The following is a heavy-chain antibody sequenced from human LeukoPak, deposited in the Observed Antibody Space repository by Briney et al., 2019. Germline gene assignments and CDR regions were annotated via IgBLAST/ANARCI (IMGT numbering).Heavy chain of an antibody. CDR1: GGTFSSYA. CDR2: IIPIFGTA. J-gene: IGHJ4*02. V-gene: IGHV1-69*05. Sequence: WASVKVSCKASGGTFSSYAISWVRQAPGQGLEWMGGIIPIFGTANYAQKFQGRVTITTDESTSTAYMELSSLRSEDTAVYYCARRGKAESFDYWGQGTLVPVSS. CDR3: ARRGKAESFDY.